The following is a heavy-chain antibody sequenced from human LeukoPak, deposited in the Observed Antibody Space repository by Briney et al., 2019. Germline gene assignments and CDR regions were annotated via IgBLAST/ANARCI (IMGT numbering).Heavy chain of an antibody. CDR1: GDTFSSYA. J-gene: IGHJ6*03. CDR3: ARAPAPYCSSTSCLLYYYYYYYMDV. CDR2: IIPIFGTA. Sequence: ASVKVSCKASGDTFSSYAISWVRQAPGQGLEWMGGIIPIFGTANYAQKFQGRVTITTDESTSTAYIELSSLRSEDTAVYYCARAPAPYCSSTSCLLYYYYYYYMDVWGKGTTVTVSS. D-gene: IGHD2-2*01. V-gene: IGHV1-69*05.